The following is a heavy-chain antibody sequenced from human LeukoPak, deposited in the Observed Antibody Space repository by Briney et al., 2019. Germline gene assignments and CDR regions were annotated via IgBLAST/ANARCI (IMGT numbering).Heavy chain of an antibody. CDR1: GYSFATYW. D-gene: IGHD3-22*01. CDR2: IYPGDSDT. V-gene: IGHV5-51*01. CDR3: ARRQYYDITAFDY. Sequence: GESLKISCKGSGYSFATYWIGWVRQLPGKGLEWMGIIYPGDSDTRYSPSFQGQVTISADKSINTAYLQWSSLKASDTAMYYCARRQYYDITAFDYWGQGTLVTVSS. J-gene: IGHJ4*02.